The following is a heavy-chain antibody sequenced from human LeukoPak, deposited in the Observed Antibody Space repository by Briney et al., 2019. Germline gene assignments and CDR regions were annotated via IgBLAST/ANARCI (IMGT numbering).Heavy chain of an antibody. J-gene: IGHJ3*02. CDR1: GYTFTGYY. CDR2: INPNSGGT. CDR3: ARVAASWFGPGGAFDI. D-gene: IGHD3-10*01. V-gene: IGHV1-2*02. Sequence: ASVKVSCKASGYTFTGYYMHWVRQAPGQGLEWMGWINPNSGGTNYAQKFQGRVTITRDTSASTAYMELSSLRSEDTAVYYCARVAASWFGPGGAFDIWGQGTMVTVSS.